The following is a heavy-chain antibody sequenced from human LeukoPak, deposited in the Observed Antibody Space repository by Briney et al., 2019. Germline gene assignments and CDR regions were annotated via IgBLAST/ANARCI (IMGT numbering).Heavy chain of an antibody. CDR1: GGSISSYY. Sequence: SETLSLTCTVSGGSISSYYWSWIRQPPGKGLEWFGYIYYSGSTNYNPSLKSRVTISVDTSKNQFSLKLSSVTAADTAVYYCARHMYYYDSSGYYYTPPAFDIWGQGTMVTVSS. D-gene: IGHD3-22*01. CDR2: IYYSGST. J-gene: IGHJ3*02. CDR3: ARHMYYYDSSGYYYTPPAFDI. V-gene: IGHV4-59*08.